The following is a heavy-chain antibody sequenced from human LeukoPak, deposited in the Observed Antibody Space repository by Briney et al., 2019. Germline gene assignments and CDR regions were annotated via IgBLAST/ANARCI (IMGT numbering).Heavy chain of an antibody. D-gene: IGHD4-17*01. J-gene: IGHJ3*02. Sequence: GASVKVSCKASGYTFTSYGISWVRQAPGQGLEWMGWISAYNGNTNYAQKLQGRVTMTTDTSTSTAYMELRSLRSDDTAVYYCARDRGYGDYGDAFDIWGQGTMVTVSS. CDR3: ARDRGYGDYGDAFDI. CDR1: GYTFTSYG. CDR2: ISAYNGNT. V-gene: IGHV1-18*01.